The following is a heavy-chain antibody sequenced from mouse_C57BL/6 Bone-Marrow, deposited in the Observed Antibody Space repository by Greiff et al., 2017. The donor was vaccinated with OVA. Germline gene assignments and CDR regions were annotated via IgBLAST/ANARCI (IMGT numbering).Heavy chain of an antibody. J-gene: IGHJ1*03. CDR1: GFNIKDDY. CDR2: IDPENGDT. Sequence: VQLQQSGAELVRPGASVKLSCTASGFNIKDDYMHWVKQRPEQGLEWIGWIDPENGDTEYASKFQGKATITADTSSNTAYLQLSSLTSEDTAVYYCTSIYYGNYWYFDVWGTGTTVTVSS. CDR3: TSIYYGNYWYFDV. D-gene: IGHD2-1*01. V-gene: IGHV14-4*01.